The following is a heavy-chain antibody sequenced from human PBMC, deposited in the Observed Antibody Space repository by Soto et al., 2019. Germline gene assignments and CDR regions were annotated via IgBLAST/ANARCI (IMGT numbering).Heavy chain of an antibody. Sequence: QEQLVQSGGEVKKPGASVRVSCKASGYTFTKYGITWVRQAPGQGREWMGWIGVYNGKTNYARKLQGRVIMTADTSASTGYMELRSLRSDDTAVYYCSRARYCTSPSCYNHYYYGMDIWGQGTTVSVSS. V-gene: IGHV1-18*04. J-gene: IGHJ6*02. D-gene: IGHD2-2*02. CDR3: SRARYCTSPSCYNHYYYGMDI. CDR1: GYTFTKYG. CDR2: IGVYNGKT.